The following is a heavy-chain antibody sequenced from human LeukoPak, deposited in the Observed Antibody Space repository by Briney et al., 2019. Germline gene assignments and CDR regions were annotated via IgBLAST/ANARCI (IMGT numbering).Heavy chain of an antibody. J-gene: IGHJ4*02. CDR1: GFTFSSYT. D-gene: IGHD2-21*02. V-gene: IGHV3-23*01. CDR2: ISGSGGSA. Sequence: PGGSLRLSCAASGFTFSSYTMSWVRQAPGKGLEWVSAISGSGGSAYYADSVKGRFTISRDNSKNTLYLQMNSLRAEDTAVYYCAKSPQGVTAIHQFDYWGQGTLVTVSS. CDR3: AKSPQGVTAIHQFDY.